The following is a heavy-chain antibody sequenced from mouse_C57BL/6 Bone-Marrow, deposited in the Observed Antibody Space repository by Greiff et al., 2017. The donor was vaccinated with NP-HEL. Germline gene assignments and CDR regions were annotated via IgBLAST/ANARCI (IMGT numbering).Heavy chain of an antibody. J-gene: IGHJ4*01. V-gene: IGHV1-26*01. Sequence: EVQLQQSGPELVKPGASVKISCKASGYTFTDYYMNWVKQSHGKSLEWIGDINPNNGGTSYNQKFKGKATLTVDKSSSTAYMELRSLTSEDSAVYYCAKIGDYDFYAMDYWGQGTSVTVSS. CDR3: AKIGDYDFYAMDY. D-gene: IGHD2-4*01. CDR2: INPNNGGT. CDR1: GYTFTDYY.